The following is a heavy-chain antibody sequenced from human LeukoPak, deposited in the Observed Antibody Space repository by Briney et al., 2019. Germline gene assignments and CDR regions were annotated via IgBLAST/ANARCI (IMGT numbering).Heavy chain of an antibody. CDR2: VNWNGGST. J-gene: IGHJ4*02. CDR3: ARGGTVTTFDY. CDR1: GFTFDDYA. V-gene: IGHV3-20*04. Sequence: GGSLRLSCAASGFTFDDYAMTWVRQPPGKGLEWVSAVNWNGGSTSYADSVKGRFTISRDNAKNSLYLQMSSLRADDTAFYYCARGGTVTTFDYWGQGTLVTVSS. D-gene: IGHD4-11*01.